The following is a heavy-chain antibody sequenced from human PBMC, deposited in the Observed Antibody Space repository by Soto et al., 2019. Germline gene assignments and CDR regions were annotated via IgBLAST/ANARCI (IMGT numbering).Heavy chain of an antibody. J-gene: IGHJ4*02. CDR1: GGSISSSNW. V-gene: IGHV4-4*02. CDR2: IYHSGNT. CDR3: ARRWGEGRVDY. D-gene: IGHD3-10*01. Sequence: QVQLQESGPGLVKPSGTLSLTCAVSGGSISSSNWWSWVRQPPGKGLEWIGEIYHSGNTNYNPSLKSRVTMAGDKSTNQFSLKLSSVTAADTAVYYCARRWGEGRVDYWGQGTLVTVSS.